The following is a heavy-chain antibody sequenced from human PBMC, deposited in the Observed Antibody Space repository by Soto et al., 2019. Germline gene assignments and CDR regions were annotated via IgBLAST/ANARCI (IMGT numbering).Heavy chain of an antibody. CDR3: ARGGKVRGLAPRYMDV. V-gene: IGHV4-34*01. J-gene: IGHJ6*03. Sequence: PSETLSLTCAVYGGSFSGYYWSWIRQPPGKGLEWIGEINHSGSTNYNPSLKSRVTISVDTSKNQFSLKLSSVTAADTAVYYCARGGKVRGLAPRYMDVWGKGTTVSVSS. CDR1: GGSFSGYY. CDR2: INHSGST. D-gene: IGHD3-10*01.